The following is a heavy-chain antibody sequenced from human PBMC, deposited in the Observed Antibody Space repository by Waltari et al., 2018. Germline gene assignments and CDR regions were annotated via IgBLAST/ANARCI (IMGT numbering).Heavy chain of an antibody. V-gene: IGHV1-8*01. D-gene: IGHD6-13*01. CDR1: GYTFTSYD. CDR2: MNPKRGNT. J-gene: IGHJ5*02. Sequence: QVQLVQSGAEVKKPVASVKVSCKASGYTFTSYDINWVRQATGQGVEWNGWMNPKRGNTGYAQKVKDRVIMTTNNTISTANMELSSRRSEDTAVYYCARGAAAGKVANWFDPWGQGTRVIVSS. CDR3: ARGAAAGKVANWFDP.